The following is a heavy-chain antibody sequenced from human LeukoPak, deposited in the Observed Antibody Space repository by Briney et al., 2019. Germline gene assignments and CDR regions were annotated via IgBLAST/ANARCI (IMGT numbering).Heavy chain of an antibody. CDR3: TRASGLRRYFDY. D-gene: IGHD5-12*01. V-gene: IGHV3-49*03. CDR2: IRSKAYGGTT. J-gene: IGHJ4*02. CDR1: GFTFGDYA. Sequence: PGGSLRLSCTASGFTFGDYAMSWFRQAPGKGLEWVGFIRSKAYGGTTEYAASVKGRFTISRDDSKSIAYLQMNSLKTEDTAVYYCTRASGLRRYFDYWSQGTLVTVSS.